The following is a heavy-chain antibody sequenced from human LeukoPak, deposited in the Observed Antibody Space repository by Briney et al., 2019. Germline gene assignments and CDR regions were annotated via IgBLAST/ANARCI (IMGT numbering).Heavy chain of an antibody. CDR3: ARVWVYGDYQDAFDI. J-gene: IGHJ3*02. D-gene: IGHD4-17*01. CDR1: GGSFSGYY. V-gene: IGHV4-34*01. CDR2: INHSGST. Sequence: SETLSLTCAVYGGSFSGYYWGWIRQPPGKGLEWIGEINHSGSTNYNPSLKSRVTISVDTSKNQFSLKLSSVTAADTAVYYCARVWVYGDYQDAFDIWGQGTMVTVSS.